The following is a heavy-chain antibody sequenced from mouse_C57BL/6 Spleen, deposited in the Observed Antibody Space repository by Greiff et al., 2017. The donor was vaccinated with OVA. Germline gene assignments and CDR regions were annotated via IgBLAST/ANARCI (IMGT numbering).Heavy chain of an antibody. D-gene: IGHD3-2*02. J-gene: IGHJ3*01. CDR1: GYTFTSYW. CDR2: IDPSDSYT. Sequence: VQLQQPGAELVKPGASVKLSCKASGYTFTSYWMQWVKQRPGQGLEWIGEIDPSDSYTNYNQKFKGKATLTVDTSSSTAYMQLSSLTSEDSAVYCCARVGDSSGYEFAYWGQGTLVTVSA. V-gene: IGHV1-50*01. CDR3: ARVGDSSGYEFAY.